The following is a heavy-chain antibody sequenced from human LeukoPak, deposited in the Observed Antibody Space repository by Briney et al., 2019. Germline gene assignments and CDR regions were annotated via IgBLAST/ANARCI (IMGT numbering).Heavy chain of an antibody. D-gene: IGHD6-13*01. CDR3: ARRRMAAADYFDY. CDR2: IYYSGST. V-gene: IGHV4-39*01. J-gene: IGHJ4*01. Sequence: PSETLSLTCTVSGGSISSSSDYWGWIRQPPGKGLEWIGSIYYSGSTYYNPSLKSRVTISVDTSKNQFSLKLSSVTAADTAVYYCARRRMAAADYFDYWGHGTLVTVSS. CDR1: GGSISSSSDY.